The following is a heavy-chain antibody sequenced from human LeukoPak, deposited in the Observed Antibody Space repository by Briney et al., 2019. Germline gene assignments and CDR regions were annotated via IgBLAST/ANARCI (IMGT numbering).Heavy chain of an antibody. CDR1: GGSISSYY. J-gene: IGHJ4*02. D-gene: IGHD3-10*01. CDR2: IYYSGST. CDR3: AREYYYGSGSHFDY. Sequence: PSETLSLTCTVSGGSISSYYWSWIRQPPGKGLEWIGYIYYSGSTNYNPSLKSRVTISVDTSKNQFSLKLSSVTAADTAVYYCAREYYYGSGSHFDYWGQGTLVXVSS. V-gene: IGHV4-59*12.